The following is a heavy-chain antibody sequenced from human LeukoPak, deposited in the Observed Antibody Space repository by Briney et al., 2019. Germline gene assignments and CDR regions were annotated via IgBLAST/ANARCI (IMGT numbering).Heavy chain of an antibody. CDR1: GGSISSYY. CDR2: IYYSGNT. V-gene: IGHV4-59*01. D-gene: IGHD6-13*01. J-gene: IGHJ5*02. CDR3: ARYYTSSWYEEDWFDP. Sequence: SETLSLTCTVSGGSISSYYWSWIRQPPGKGVEWIGYIYYSGNTIYNPSLKSRVTISVDTSKNQFSLKLSSVTAADTAVYYCARYYTSSWYEEDWFDPWGQGTLVTVSS.